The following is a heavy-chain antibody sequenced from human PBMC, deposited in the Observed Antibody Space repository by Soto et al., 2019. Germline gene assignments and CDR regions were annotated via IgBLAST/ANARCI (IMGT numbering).Heavy chain of an antibody. V-gene: IGHV1-18*01. D-gene: IGHD2-21*02. J-gene: IGHJ1*01. CDR1: GYTFTSYG. CDR3: ARAVVVTASAEYFQR. CDR2: ISAYNGNT. Sequence: QVQLVQSGAEVKKPGASVKVSCKASGYTFTSYGISWVRQAPGQGLEWMGWISAYNGNTNYAQKLQGRVTMTTDTSTSTAYLGLRSLRSDDTAVYYCARAVVVTASAEYFQRWGQGTLVTVSS.